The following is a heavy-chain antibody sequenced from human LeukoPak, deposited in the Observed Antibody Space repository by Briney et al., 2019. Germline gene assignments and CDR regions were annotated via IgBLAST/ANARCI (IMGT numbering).Heavy chain of an antibody. Sequence: GGSLRLSCAASGFTFSSSAMSWVRQAPGKGLEWVSAISNNGGYTYYADSVQGRFTISRDNSKSTLCLQMNSLRAEDTAVYYCAKQLGYCSNGSCYFPYWSQGTLVTVSS. CDR3: AKQLGYCSNGSCYFPY. J-gene: IGHJ4*02. CDR1: GFTFSSSA. V-gene: IGHV3-23*01. CDR2: ISNNGGYT. D-gene: IGHD2-15*01.